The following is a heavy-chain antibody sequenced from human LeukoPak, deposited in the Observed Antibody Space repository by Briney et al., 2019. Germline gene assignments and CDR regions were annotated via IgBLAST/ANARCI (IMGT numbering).Heavy chain of an antibody. CDR2: MSTSGSST. Sequence: GGSLRLSCEASGFTFDDYAMHWVRQAPGKGLEWVSAMSTSGSSTYYADSVKGRFTISRDNSKNILYLEMHSLRAEDTALYYCAKDNQDTYGYSYHHGLDVWGQGTTVTVSS. CDR3: AKDNQDTYGYSYHHGLDV. J-gene: IGHJ6*02. V-gene: IGHV3-23*01. D-gene: IGHD5-18*01. CDR1: GFTFDDYA.